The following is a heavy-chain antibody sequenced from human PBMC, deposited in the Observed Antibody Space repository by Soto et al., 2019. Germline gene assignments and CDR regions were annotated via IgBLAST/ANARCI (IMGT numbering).Heavy chain of an antibody. V-gene: IGHV4-34*01. CDR2: INHSGST. J-gene: IGHJ6*02. CDR3: GRDAGWLGYYGMDD. D-gene: IGHD5-12*01. CDR1: GGSFCGYH. Sequence: PSETLSLTCAVYGGSFCGYHWSWIRQPPGKGLDWIGEINHSGSTNYNPSLKSRVTISVNTSKNQFSLKLSSVTAATTALYYCGRDAGWLGYYGMDDWGQGTTVTVSS.